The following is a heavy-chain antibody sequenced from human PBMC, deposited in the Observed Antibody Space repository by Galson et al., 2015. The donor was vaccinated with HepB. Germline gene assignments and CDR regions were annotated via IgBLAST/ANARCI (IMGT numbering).Heavy chain of an antibody. V-gene: IGHV3-23*01. Sequence: SLRLSCAASGFTFNNYAMSWVRQAPGKGLEWVSSITGSGGTTFYADSVKGRFTISRDNSKNTLYLQMNSLRAEDTAVYFCTKRGPDYYFDYWGQGTLVTVSS. J-gene: IGHJ4*02. CDR1: GFTFNNYA. CDR3: TKRGPDYYFDY. D-gene: IGHD2-21*02. CDR2: ITGSGGTT.